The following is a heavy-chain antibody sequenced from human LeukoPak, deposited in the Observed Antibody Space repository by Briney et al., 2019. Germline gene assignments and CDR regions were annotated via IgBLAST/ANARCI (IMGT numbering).Heavy chain of an antibody. CDR3: ARERFYGYSYGYRFDY. CDR1: GYTFTSYG. J-gene: IGHJ4*02. CDR2: ISAYNGNT. Sequence: ASVKVSCKASGYTFTSYGFSWVRQAPGQGLEWMGWISAYNGNTIYAQKLQGRVTMTTDTSTSTAYMELRSLRSDDTAVYYCARERFYGYSYGYRFDYWGQGTLVTVSS. V-gene: IGHV1-18*01. D-gene: IGHD5-18*01.